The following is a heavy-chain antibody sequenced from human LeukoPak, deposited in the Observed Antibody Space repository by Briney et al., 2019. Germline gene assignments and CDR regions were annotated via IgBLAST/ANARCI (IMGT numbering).Heavy chain of an antibody. J-gene: IGHJ4*02. CDR2: IIPILGIA. V-gene: IGHV1-69*04. CDR3: VREMVGDVCDY. CDR1: GVTFSSYS. Sequence: SVKVSCKAFGVTFSSYSITWVRQAPGQGLEWMGRIIPILGIASYAQKFQGRVTITADKSTSTAYMELSSLRSEDTAVYYCVREMVGDVCDYWGQGTLVTVSS. D-gene: IGHD1-26*01.